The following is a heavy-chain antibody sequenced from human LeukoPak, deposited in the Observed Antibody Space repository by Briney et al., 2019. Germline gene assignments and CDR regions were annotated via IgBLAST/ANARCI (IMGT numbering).Heavy chain of an antibody. V-gene: IGHV3-30-3*01. Sequence: GGSLRLSCAASGFTFSSYAMHWVRQAPGKGLEWVAVISYDGSNKYYADSVKGRFTISRDNSKNTLYLQMNSLRAEDTAVYYCAREGYIYGMDVWGQGTTVTVSS. CDR3: AREGYIYGMDV. D-gene: IGHD6-13*01. CDR2: ISYDGSNK. J-gene: IGHJ6*02. CDR1: GFTFSSYA.